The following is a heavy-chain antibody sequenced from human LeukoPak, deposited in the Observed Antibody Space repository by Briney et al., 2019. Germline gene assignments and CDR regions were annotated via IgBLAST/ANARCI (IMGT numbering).Heavy chain of an antibody. V-gene: IGHV4-59*08. Sequence: SETLSLTCTVSGGSISSYYWSWIRQPPGKGLEWIGYIYYSGSTNYNPSLKGRVTISVDTSKNQFSLKLSSVTAADTAVYYCARGGSSWYKDFDYWGQGTLVTVSS. D-gene: IGHD6-13*01. CDR1: GGSISSYY. CDR2: IYYSGST. CDR3: ARGGSSWYKDFDY. J-gene: IGHJ4*02.